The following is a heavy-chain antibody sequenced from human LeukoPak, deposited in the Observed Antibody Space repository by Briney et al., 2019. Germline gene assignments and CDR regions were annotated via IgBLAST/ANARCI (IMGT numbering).Heavy chain of an antibody. J-gene: IGHJ6*02. Sequence: GASVKVSCKASGYTFTSYDINWVRQATGQGLEWMGWMNPNSGNTGYAQKFQGRVTMTRNTSISTAYMELSSLRSEDTAVYYCARSFSPQPRGFWSGYSNYYYYGMDVWGQGTTVTVSS. D-gene: IGHD3-3*01. CDR3: ARSFSPQPRGFWSGYSNYYYYGMDV. V-gene: IGHV1-8*01. CDR2: MNPNSGNT. CDR1: GYTFTSYD.